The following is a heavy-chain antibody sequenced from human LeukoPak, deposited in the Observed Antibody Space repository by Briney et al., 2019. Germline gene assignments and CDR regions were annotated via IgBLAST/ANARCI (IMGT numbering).Heavy chain of an antibody. V-gene: IGHV3-7*01. J-gene: IGHJ4*02. CDR3: ARHLSGVTGYTYGRGIDY. CDR2: IEQDGSEK. D-gene: IGHD5-18*01. CDR1: GFTFSSYW. Sequence: GGSLRLSCAASGFTFSSYWMSWVRQAPGKGLEWVANIEQDGSEKNYLDSVKGRFTISRDNAKNSLYLQMNSLRAEDTAVYYCARHLSGVTGYTYGRGIDYWGQGTLVTVSS.